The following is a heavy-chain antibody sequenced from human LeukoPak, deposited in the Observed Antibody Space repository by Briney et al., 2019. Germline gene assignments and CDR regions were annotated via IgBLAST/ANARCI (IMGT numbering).Heavy chain of an antibody. Sequence: ASVKVSCKASGYTFTSYYMHWVRQAPGQGLEWMGIINPSGGSTSYAQKFQGRVTMTRDTSTSTVYMELSSLRSEDMAVYYCARDPLLTNYYDSSGYYYHYFDYWGQGTLVTVSS. J-gene: IGHJ4*02. D-gene: IGHD3-22*01. CDR1: GYTFTSYY. V-gene: IGHV1-46*01. CDR2: INPSGGST. CDR3: ARDPLLTNYYDSSGYYYHYFDY.